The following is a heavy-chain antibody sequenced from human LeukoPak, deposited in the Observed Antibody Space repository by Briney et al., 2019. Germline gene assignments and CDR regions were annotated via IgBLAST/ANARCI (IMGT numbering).Heavy chain of an antibody. V-gene: IGHV4-59*08. J-gene: IGHJ5*02. CDR1: GGSISTYY. Sequence: SETLSLTCAVSGGSISTYYWNWIRQPPGKGLEWIGYIYYTGSTIYNPSLKSRVTISVDTSKNQFSLKLRSVAAADTAVYYCARIVVAGNGYNSFDPWGQGTLVTVSS. CDR3: ARIVVAGNGYNSFDP. CDR2: IYYTGST. D-gene: IGHD6-19*01.